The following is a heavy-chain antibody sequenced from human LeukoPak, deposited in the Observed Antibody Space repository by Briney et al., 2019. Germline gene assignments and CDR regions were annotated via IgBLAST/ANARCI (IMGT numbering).Heavy chain of an antibody. V-gene: IGHV3-48*03. CDR3: ARGERWLLPPTDY. Sequence: GGSLRLSCAAAGFTFSSYEMNWVRQAPGKGLEWVSYISSSGSTKYYADSVKGRFTISRDNARNSLYLQMNGLRADDTAVYYCARGERWLLPPTDYWGQGTLVTVSS. D-gene: IGHD5-24*01. J-gene: IGHJ4*02. CDR2: ISSSGSTK. CDR1: GFTFSSYE.